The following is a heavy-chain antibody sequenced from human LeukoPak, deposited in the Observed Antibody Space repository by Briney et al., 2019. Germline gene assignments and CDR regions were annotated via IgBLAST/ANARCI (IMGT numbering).Heavy chain of an antibody. J-gene: IGHJ4*02. V-gene: IGHV3-7*01. CDR2: IKPDGNEI. CDR1: GFTFSSYW. Sequence: GGSLRLSCAASGFTFSSYWMSWVRQAPGKGLEWVANIKPDGNEIYYVDSVKGRFTISRDNAKNSLYLQMNSLRDEDTAVYYCATSGLVRGVPGYWGQGTLVTVSS. D-gene: IGHD3-10*01. CDR3: ATSGLVRGVPGY.